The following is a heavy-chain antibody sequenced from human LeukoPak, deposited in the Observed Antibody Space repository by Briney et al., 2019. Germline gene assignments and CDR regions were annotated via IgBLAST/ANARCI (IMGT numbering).Heavy chain of an antibody. J-gene: IGHJ6*02. D-gene: IGHD6-19*01. CDR1: GFTFSTNS. CDR3: AQVPGFASANYYYYGMDV. Sequence: GGSLRLSCAASGFTFSTNSMNWVRQAPGKGLEWLLYISSGSSTIYYADSVKGRFTISGDNAKNSVYLQMNSLRAEDTAVYYCAQVPGFASANYYYYGMDVWGQGTTVTVSS. CDR2: ISSGSSTI. V-gene: IGHV3-48*04.